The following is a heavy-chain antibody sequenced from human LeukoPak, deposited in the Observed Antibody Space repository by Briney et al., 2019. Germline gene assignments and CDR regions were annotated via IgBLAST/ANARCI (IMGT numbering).Heavy chain of an antibody. CDR1: GGTFSSYA. J-gene: IGHJ4*02. CDR2: IIPIFGTA. D-gene: IGHD3-9*01. V-gene: IGHV1-69*13. Sequence: GASVKVSCKASGGTFSSYAISWVRQAPGQGLEWMGGIIPIFGTANYAQKFQGRVTITADESTSTAYMELNSLRSEDTAVYYCARGRMTGTYVFDYWGQGTLVTVSS. CDR3: ARGRMTGTYVFDY.